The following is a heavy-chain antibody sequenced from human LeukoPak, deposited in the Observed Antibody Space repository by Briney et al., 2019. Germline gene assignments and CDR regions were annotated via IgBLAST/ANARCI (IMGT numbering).Heavy chain of an antibody. V-gene: IGHV3-33*01. CDR1: GFTFSSYG. CDR2: IWYDGSNK. CDR3: ARRAYGDYDNYFDY. D-gene: IGHD4-17*01. Sequence: GRSLRLSCAASGFTFSSYGMHWVRQAPGKGLERVAVIWYDGSNKYYADSVKGRFTISRDNSKNTLYLQMSSLRAEDTAVYYCARRAYGDYDNYFDYWGQGTLVTVSS. J-gene: IGHJ4*02.